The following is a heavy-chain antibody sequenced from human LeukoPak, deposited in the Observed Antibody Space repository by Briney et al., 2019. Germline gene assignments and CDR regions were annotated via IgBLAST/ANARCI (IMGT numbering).Heavy chain of an antibody. V-gene: IGHV4-38-2*02. Sequence: TSSETLSLTCTVSGYFISSGYYWGWIRQPPGKGLEWIGSIYHSGSTYFNPSLKSRVTLSVDTSKNQFSLKPSSVTAADTAVYYCARSYYYDFPDAFDIWGQGTMVTVSS. J-gene: IGHJ3*02. CDR3: ARSYYYDFPDAFDI. CDR2: IYHSGST. D-gene: IGHD3-22*01. CDR1: GYFISSGYY.